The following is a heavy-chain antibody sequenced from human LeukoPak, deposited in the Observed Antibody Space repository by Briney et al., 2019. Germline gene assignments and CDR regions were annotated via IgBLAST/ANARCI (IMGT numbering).Heavy chain of an antibody. CDR3: AKNLLGSGAYSWYFDL. J-gene: IGHJ2*01. CDR1: GFTFSSHG. D-gene: IGHD1-26*01. Sequence: GGSLRLSCAAPGFTFSSHGMSWVRQTPGKGLEWVSSISTSGDGTVYADSVKGRVTISRDNSKNTLYLQMNSLRAEDTAVYSCAKNLLGSGAYSWYFDLWGRGTLVTVSS. V-gene: IGHV3-23*01. CDR2: ISTSGDGT.